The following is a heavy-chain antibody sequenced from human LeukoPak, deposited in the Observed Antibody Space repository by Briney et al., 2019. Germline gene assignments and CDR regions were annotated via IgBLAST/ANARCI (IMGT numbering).Heavy chain of an antibody. CDR3: ARDDLYYDSSGLFDY. D-gene: IGHD3-22*01. V-gene: IGHV1-18*01. CDR2: ISEYNGNT. J-gene: IGHJ4*02. Sequence: ASVKVSCKASGYTFTSYGISWVRQAPGQGLEWMGWISEYNGNTNYAQKLQGRVTMTTDTSTSTVYMELRSLRSDDTAVYYCARDDLYYDSSGLFDYWGQGTLVTVSS. CDR1: GYTFTSYG.